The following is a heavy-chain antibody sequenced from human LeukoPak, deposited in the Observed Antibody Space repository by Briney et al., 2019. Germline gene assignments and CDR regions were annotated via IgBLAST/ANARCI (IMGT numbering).Heavy chain of an antibody. CDR3: ARDYEHSTLFWSGYGSYWFDP. J-gene: IGHJ5*02. CDR2: ISSSGSTI. CDR1: GFTFSDNY. D-gene: IGHD3-3*01. Sequence: GGSLRLSCAASGFTFSDNYMSWIRQAPGKGLEWVSYISSSGSTIYYADSVKGRFTISRDNAKNSLYLQMNSLRAEDTAVYYCARDYEHSTLFWSGYGSYWFDPWGQGTLVTVSS. V-gene: IGHV3-11*04.